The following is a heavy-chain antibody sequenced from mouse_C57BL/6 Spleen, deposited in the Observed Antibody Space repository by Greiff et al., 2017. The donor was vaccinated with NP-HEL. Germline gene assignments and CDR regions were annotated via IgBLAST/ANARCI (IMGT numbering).Heavy chain of an antibody. CDR2: ISDGGSYT. J-gene: IGHJ4*01. Sequence: VQLKESGGGLVKPGGSLKLSCAASGFTFSSYAMSWVRQTPEKRLEWVATISDGGSYTYYPDNVKGRFTISRDNAKNNLYLQMSHLKSEDTAMYYCARDNYYGSSYDYAMDYWGQGTSVTVSS. D-gene: IGHD1-1*01. V-gene: IGHV5-4*01. CDR3: ARDNYYGSSYDYAMDY. CDR1: GFTFSSYA.